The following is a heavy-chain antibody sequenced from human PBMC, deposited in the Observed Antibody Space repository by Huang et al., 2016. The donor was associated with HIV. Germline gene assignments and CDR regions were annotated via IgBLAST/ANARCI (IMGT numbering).Heavy chain of an antibody. CDR1: GFTFTNYA. D-gene: IGHD3-10*01. CDR3: ARPQGDKVRGIIRSYYYYYGMDV. Sequence: EVQLVESGGGLVKPGGSLRLSCVASGFTFTNYAMNWVRQAPGKGVEGVAASGSSSSYIYYADAVKGRFTISRDDAKNSLDLQMNSLRAEDTAVYYCARPQGDKVRGIIRSYYYYYGMDVWGRGTTVTVSS. CDR2: SGSSSSYI. V-gene: IGHV3-21*06. J-gene: IGHJ6*02.